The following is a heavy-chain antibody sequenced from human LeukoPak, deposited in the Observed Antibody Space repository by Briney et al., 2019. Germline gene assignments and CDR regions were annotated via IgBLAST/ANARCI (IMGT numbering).Heavy chain of an antibody. J-gene: IGHJ5*02. CDR2: IYYSGST. CDR1: GYSISSGYY. Sequence: SETLSLTCTVSGYSISSGYYWGWIRQPPGKGLEWIGSIYYSGSTYYNPSLKSRVTISVDTSKNQFSLKLSSVTAADTAVYYCAREGGKYDILTGYSSGNWFDPWGQGTLVTVSS. CDR3: AREGGKYDILTGYSSGNWFDP. D-gene: IGHD3-9*01. V-gene: IGHV4-38-2*02.